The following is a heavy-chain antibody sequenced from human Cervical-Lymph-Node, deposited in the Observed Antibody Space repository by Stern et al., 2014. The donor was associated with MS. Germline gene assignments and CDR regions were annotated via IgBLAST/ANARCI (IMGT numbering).Heavy chain of an antibody. CDR1: GGTFSSYG. J-gene: IGHJ4*02. Sequence: VQLVESGAEVKKPGSSVKVSCKASGGTFSSYGMSWVRQAPGQGLEWMGVIIPMFGTPNYAQKCQGRVKINADESRSTSSMELSSLRSEDTAVYYCASIMDTPLASDYWGQGTLVTVSS. D-gene: IGHD2-8*01. V-gene: IGHV1-69*01. CDR3: ASIMDTPLASDY. CDR2: IIPMFGTP.